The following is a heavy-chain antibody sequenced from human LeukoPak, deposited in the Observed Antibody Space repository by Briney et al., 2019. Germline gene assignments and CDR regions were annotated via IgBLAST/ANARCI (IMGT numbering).Heavy chain of an antibody. CDR3: AKAPLGYCSGGSCYFDY. Sequence: GGSLRLSCAASGFTFSSYAMSWVRQAPGKGLEWVSSISGSGSTTYFADSVRGRFTIPRDNSQNTLYLQMNSLRAEDTAVYYCAKAPLGYCSGGSCYFDYWGQGTLVTVSS. D-gene: IGHD2-15*01. V-gene: IGHV3-23*01. CDR2: ISGSGSTT. CDR1: GFTFSSYA. J-gene: IGHJ4*02.